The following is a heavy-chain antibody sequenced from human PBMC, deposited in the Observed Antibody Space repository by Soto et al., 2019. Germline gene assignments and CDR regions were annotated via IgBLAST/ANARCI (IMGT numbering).Heavy chain of an antibody. J-gene: IGHJ6*02. CDR3: AKDWSAIRHYGMDV. CDR1: EFTFDDYA. Sequence: EVQLVESGGGLVQPGRSLRLSCAASEFTFDDYAMHWVRQAPGKGLEWVSGISWNSDNIGYADSVKGRFTISRDNVKNPLDLLMNSLRAEDTALYYCAKDWSAIRHYGMDVWGQGTTVTVSS. CDR2: ISWNSDNI. V-gene: IGHV3-9*01. D-gene: IGHD3-16*01.